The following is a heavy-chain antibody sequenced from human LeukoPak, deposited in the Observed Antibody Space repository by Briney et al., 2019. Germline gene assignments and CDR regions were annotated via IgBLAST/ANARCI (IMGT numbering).Heavy chain of an antibody. J-gene: IGHJ6*03. CDR1: GYTFTGYY. CDR3: ARSLAVAGNYYYYMDV. V-gene: IGHV1-2*06. Sequence: ASVKVSCKASGYTFTGYYMHWVRQAPGQGLEWMGRINPNSGGTNYAQKFQGRVTMTRDTSISTAYTELSRLRSDDTAVYYCARSLAVAGNYYYYMDVWGKGTTVTVSS. D-gene: IGHD6-19*01. CDR2: INPNSGGT.